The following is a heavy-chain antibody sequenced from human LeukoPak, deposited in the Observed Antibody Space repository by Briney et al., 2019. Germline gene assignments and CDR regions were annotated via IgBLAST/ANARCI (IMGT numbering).Heavy chain of an antibody. CDR3: ARDLELVYYDSSGYDY. D-gene: IGHD3-22*01. J-gene: IGHJ4*02. CDR2: INSDGSST. V-gene: IGHV3-74*01. Sequence: GSLRLSCAASGFTFSSYWMHWVRQAPGKGLVWVSRINSDGSSTSYADSVKGRFTISRDNAKNTLYLQMNSLRAEDSAVYYCARDLELVYYDSSGYDYWGQGTLVTVSS. CDR1: GFTFSSYW.